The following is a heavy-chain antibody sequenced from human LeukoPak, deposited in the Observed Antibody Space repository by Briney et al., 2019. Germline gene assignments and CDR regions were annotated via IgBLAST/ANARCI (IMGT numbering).Heavy chain of an antibody. CDR2: LSSDGRDP. CDR3: ARGVYEEDVNY. Sequence: GGSLRLSCAASGFTFSNYWMHWVRQAAGKGLVWVSRLSSDGRDPSYADSVQGRFTISRENANNTLYRQMNSLRADDTAVYYCARGVYEEDVNYWGQGTLVTVSS. D-gene: IGHD6-13*01. V-gene: IGHV3-74*01. J-gene: IGHJ4*02. CDR1: GFTFSNYW.